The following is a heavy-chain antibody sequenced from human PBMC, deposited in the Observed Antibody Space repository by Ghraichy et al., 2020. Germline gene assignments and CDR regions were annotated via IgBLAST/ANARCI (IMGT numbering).Heavy chain of an antibody. CDR1: GASIRRSGYY. J-gene: IGHJ4*02. CDR2: IFSTGTT. CDR3: ASPKDNSSSIYKT. Sequence: SETLSLTCNVSGASIRRSGYYWGWLRQPPGKGLEWIGSIFSTGTTQYNPSLKSRLTVSVDTSKNQFSFHLTSLTATDTAMYYCASPKDNSSSIYKTWGPGILVTVSS. V-gene: IGHV4-39*01. D-gene: IGHD2-2*01.